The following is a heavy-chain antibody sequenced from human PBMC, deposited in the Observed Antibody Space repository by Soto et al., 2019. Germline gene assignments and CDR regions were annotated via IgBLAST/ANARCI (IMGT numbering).Heavy chain of an antibody. CDR1: GYTFTSYY. Sequence: QVQLVQSGAEVKKPGASVKVSCKASGYTFTSYYMHWVRQAPGQGLEWMGIINPSGGSTSYVQKLQGRVTMTRDTSTGIIYMERRRMTSENTGVYYSARRYKPSDYCNCRDVWCQGTTVTV. CDR2: INPSGGST. V-gene: IGHV1-46*04. D-gene: IGHD1-1*01. J-gene: IGHJ6*02. CDR3: ARRYKPSDYCNCRDV.